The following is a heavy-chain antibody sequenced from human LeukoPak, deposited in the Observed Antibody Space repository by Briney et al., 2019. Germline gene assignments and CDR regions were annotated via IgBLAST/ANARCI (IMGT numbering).Heavy chain of an antibody. CDR2: VSGSGDRM. CDR1: GFTFSSYA. Sequence: PGGSLRLSCAASGFTFSSYALNWVRQAPGKGLEWVATVSGSGDRMYHADSVKGRFTIPRDNSKNTIYLQMNSLRAEDTALYYCAKAAAAPGFDFWGQGTLVTVSS. D-gene: IGHD6-13*01. J-gene: IGHJ4*02. V-gene: IGHV3-23*01. CDR3: AKAAAAPGFDF.